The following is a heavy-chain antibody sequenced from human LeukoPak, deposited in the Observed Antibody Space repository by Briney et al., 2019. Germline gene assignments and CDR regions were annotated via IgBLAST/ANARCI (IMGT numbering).Heavy chain of an antibody. CDR1: GFAFSTFT. CDR2: LSPTGYYI. J-gene: IGHJ4*02. Sequence: GGSLRVSCAASGFAFSTFTMDWVRQAPGQGLEWVASLSPTGYYIYHADSVKGRFTISRDNAKNSLYLQMNSLRAEDMAVYYCARDGRGAVAGFDYWGQGTLVTVSS. V-gene: IGHV3-21*01. D-gene: IGHD6-19*01. CDR3: ARDGRGAVAGFDY.